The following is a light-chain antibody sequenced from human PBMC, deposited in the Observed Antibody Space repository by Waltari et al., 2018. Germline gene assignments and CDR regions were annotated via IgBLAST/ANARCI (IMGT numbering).Light chain of an antibody. CDR3: QQHGTLPAT. V-gene: IGKV3-20*01. CDR2: RAS. J-gene: IGKJ1*01. Sequence: EIVLTQSPGTASLSPDERVTFSCRAGQSVGSSSLAWYQQKPGQAPRLLIYRASRRATGIPDRFSGSGSGTDFSLTISRLEPEDFAVYYCQQHGTLPATFGQGTKVEIK. CDR1: QSVGSSS.